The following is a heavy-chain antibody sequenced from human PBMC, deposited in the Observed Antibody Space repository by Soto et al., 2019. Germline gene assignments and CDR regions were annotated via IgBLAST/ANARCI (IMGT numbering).Heavy chain of an antibody. CDR1: GYTFTSYG. V-gene: IGHV1-18*01. J-gene: IGHJ3*02. CDR2: ISAYNGNT. CDR3: ARSFHSSSWYLDAFDN. Sequence: QVQLVQSGAEVKKPGASVKVSCKASGYTFTSYGISWVRQAPGQGLEWMGWISAYNGNTNYAQKLQGRVTMTTDTATSKAYMGLRSLRSDVTAVYYCARSFHSSSWYLDAFDNWGQGKMVTVSS. D-gene: IGHD6-13*01.